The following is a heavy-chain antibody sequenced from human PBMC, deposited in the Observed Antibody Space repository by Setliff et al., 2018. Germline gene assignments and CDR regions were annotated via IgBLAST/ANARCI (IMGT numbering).Heavy chain of an antibody. D-gene: IGHD7-27*01. CDR1: GFAFDSYA. J-gene: IGHJ4*01. V-gene: IGHV3-30*03. CDR3: AGVHWTTNWFLHY. Sequence: LRLSCAASGFAFDSYAMHWVRQAPGKGLEWVAIIFHDGRDIYYGDSVQGRFAISRDNSKNTLYLQMNSLRSDDTAAYYCAGVHWTTNWFLHYWGQGTLVTVSS. CDR2: IFHDGRDI.